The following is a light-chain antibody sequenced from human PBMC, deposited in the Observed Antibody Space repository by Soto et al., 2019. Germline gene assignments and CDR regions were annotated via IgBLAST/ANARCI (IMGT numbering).Light chain of an antibody. V-gene: IGKV1-5*03. CDR2: KAS. J-gene: IGKJ4*02. CDR3: QQYDIYST. CDR1: QSIRSW. Sequence: DIQMTQFPSTLSASVGDRVTITCRASQSIRSWLAWYQQKPGKAPNLLIYKASSLPSGVPSRFSGSGYGTEFTLPINSLQPDDIATNYCQQYDIYSTFGGGTKVQIK.